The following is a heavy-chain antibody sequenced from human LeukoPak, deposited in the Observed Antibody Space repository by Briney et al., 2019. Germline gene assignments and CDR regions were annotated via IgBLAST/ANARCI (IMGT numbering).Heavy chain of an antibody. J-gene: IGHJ4*02. V-gene: IGHV3-53*01. CDR2: IYSDGTT. Sequence: GGSLRLSCAASGFAVSGNYMSWVRQAPGKGLEWVSIIYSDGTTYYTDSVKGRFTISRDNSKNTLYLQMNSLRAEDTAVYYCARWFCDSTNCYYDYWGQGTLVTVSS. CDR3: ARWFCDSTNCYYDY. CDR1: GFAVSGNY. D-gene: IGHD2-2*01.